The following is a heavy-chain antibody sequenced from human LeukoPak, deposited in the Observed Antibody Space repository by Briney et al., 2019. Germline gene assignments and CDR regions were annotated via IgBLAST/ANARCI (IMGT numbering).Heavy chain of an antibody. CDR3: ARDSTAAAGSYFDY. V-gene: IGHV1-2*02. CDR2: IDLNSGAT. Sequence: ASVKVSCKAAGFTFIDYCSHWVRQPPGQGPEWMGWIDLNSGATKYAPKFQGRVTITRDTSINTAYMELSSLTSDDTAVYYCARDSTAAAGSYFDYWGQGTLVTVSS. CDR1: GFTFIDYC. D-gene: IGHD6-13*01. J-gene: IGHJ4*02.